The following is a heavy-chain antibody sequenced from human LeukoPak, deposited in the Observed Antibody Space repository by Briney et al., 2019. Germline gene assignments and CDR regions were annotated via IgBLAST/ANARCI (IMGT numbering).Heavy chain of an antibody. CDR3: AKDSSSGWYGGVDY. J-gene: IGHJ4*02. V-gene: IGHV3-30*18. D-gene: IGHD6-19*01. Sequence: EWXXVISYDGSNKYYADSVKGRFTISRDNSKNTLYLQMNSLRAEDTAVYYCAKDSSSGWYGGVDYWGQGTLVTVSS. CDR2: ISYDGSNK.